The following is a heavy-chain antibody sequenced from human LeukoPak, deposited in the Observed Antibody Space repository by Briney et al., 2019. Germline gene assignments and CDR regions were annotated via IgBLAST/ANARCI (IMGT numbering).Heavy chain of an antibody. CDR2: INGRGDST. D-gene: IGHD2/OR15-2a*01. CDR3: AKDRVSPGFNWFDP. CDR1: GVIISSYA. V-gene: IGHV3-23*01. J-gene: IGHJ5*02. Sequence: GGSLRLSCAASGVIISSYAMSWVRQAPGKGLEWVSAINGRGDSTYYADFVKGRFTISRDNSKSTVYLQMNSLRTEDTAVYYCAKDRVSPGFNWFDPWGQGTLVTVSS.